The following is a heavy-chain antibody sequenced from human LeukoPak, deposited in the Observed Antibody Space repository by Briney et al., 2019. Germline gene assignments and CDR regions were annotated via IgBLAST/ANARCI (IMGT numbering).Heavy chain of an antibody. Sequence: ASVKVSCKASGYTFTSYYMHWVRQAPGQGLEWMGWINPNSGGTIYAQKFQGRVTMTRDTSISTAYMELSSLISDDTAVYFCARGVGSSWFDPWGQGTLVTVSS. CDR3: ARGVGSSWFDP. D-gene: IGHD1-26*01. CDR2: INPNSGGT. CDR1: GYTFTSYY. J-gene: IGHJ5*02. V-gene: IGHV1-2*02.